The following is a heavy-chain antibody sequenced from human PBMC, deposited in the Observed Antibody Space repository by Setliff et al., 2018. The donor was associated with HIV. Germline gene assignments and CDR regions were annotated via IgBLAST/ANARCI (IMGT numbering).Heavy chain of an antibody. D-gene: IGHD6-19*01. Sequence: ASVKVSCKASGYTFIHYDIHWVRQAPGQGLEWMGWINPKSGDTKYGQSFQGRVTMTRDTSISTAYMNLSGLRSNDTAVYYCTRGTAVADTNTQPFKYWGQGALVTVSS. J-gene: IGHJ4*02. V-gene: IGHV1-2*02. CDR1: GYTFIHYD. CDR3: TRGTAVADTNTQPFKY. CDR2: INPKSGDT.